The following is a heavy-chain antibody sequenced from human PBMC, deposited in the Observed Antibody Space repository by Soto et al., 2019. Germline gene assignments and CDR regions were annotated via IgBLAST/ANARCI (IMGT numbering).Heavy chain of an antibody. Sequence: KPSETLSLTCTVSGGSISNYYWSWIRQPPGKGLEWIGYIYYSGSTNYNPSLKSRVTISVDTSKNQFSLKLSPVTAADTAVYYCARDLWGYCGTDCYPLDVWGQGTTVTVSS. D-gene: IGHD2-21*02. CDR3: ARDLWGYCGTDCYPLDV. J-gene: IGHJ6*02. CDR1: GGSISNYY. CDR2: IYYSGST. V-gene: IGHV4-59*01.